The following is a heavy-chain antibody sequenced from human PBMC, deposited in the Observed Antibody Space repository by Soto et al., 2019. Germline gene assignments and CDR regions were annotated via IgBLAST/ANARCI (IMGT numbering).Heavy chain of an antibody. CDR1: GGTFSSYA. CDR3: ARAGYCGGDCYPRKNWFDP. CDR2: IIPIFGTA. V-gene: IGHV1-69*13. Sequence: SVKVSCKASGGTFSSYAISWVRQAPGQGLEWMGGIIPIFGTANYAQKFQGRVTITADESTSTAYMELSSLRSEDTAVYYCARAGYCGGDCYPRKNWFDPWGQGTLVTVSS. J-gene: IGHJ5*02. D-gene: IGHD2-21*02.